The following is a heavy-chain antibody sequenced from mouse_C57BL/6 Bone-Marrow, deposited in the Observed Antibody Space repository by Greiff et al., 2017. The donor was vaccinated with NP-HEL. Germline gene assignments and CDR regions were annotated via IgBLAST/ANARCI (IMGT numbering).Heavy chain of an antibody. J-gene: IGHJ4*01. CDR3: ARYGGLRPYYAMDY. CDR2: IYPGDGDT. V-gene: IGHV1-80*01. CDR1: GYAFSSYW. Sequence: VKLMESGAELVKPGASVKISCKASGYAFSSYWMNWVKQRPGKGLEWIGQIYPGDGDTNYNGKFKGKATLTADKSSSTAYMQLSSLTSEDSAVYFCARYGGLRPYYAMDYWGQGTSVTVSS. D-gene: IGHD2-4*01.